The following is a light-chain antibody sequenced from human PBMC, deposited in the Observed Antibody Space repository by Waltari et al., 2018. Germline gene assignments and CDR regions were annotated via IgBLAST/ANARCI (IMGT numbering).Light chain of an antibody. CDR1: RSDVGGYTY. Sequence: QSALTQPASVSGSPGQSITISCTGTRSDVGGYTYVSWYQQRPGKAPKLMIYDVIKRPSGVSNRFSGSKSGNTASLTISGLQAEDEADYYCSSYTRSSTLVFGGGTKLTVL. CDR3: SSYTRSSTLV. J-gene: IGLJ3*02. CDR2: DVI. V-gene: IGLV2-14*01.